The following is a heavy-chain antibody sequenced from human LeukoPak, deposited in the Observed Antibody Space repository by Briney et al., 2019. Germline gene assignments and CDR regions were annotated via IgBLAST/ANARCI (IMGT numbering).Heavy chain of an antibody. CDR1: GGSISSDY. V-gene: IGHV4-4*07. CDR3: ARDSTYSGSYSAIDL. Sequence: SETLSLTCTVSGGSISSDYWSWIRQPAGKGLEWIGRVYASGSTSYNPSLKSRVTMSVDTSKSQFSLKLSSVTAADMAVYYCARDSTYSGSYSAIDLWGQGTLVTVSS. J-gene: IGHJ5*02. CDR2: VYASGST. D-gene: IGHD1-26*01.